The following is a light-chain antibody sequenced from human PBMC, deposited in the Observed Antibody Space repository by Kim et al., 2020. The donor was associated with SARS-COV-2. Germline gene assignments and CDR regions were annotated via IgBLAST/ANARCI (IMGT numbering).Light chain of an antibody. CDR2: RDN. V-gene: IGLV10-54*04. CDR3: SAWDTSLGVWV. CDR1: SANVGNQG. J-gene: IGLJ3*02. Sequence: QTATLTCTGDSANVGNQGATWLQQHQGHPPKLLSHRDNSRPSGVSERFSASNAGKTASLTITGLQPEDEADYYCSAWDTSLGVWVFGGGTQLTVL.